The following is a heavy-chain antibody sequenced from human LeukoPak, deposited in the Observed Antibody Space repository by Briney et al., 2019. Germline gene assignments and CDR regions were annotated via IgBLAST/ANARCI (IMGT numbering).Heavy chain of an antibody. CDR2: IDRDDDK. CDR3: ARNFGYYDFWSGYYLGSGYFDY. CDR1: GFSLSTSGMR. Sequence: SGPALVKPTQTLTLTCTFSGFSLSTSGMRVSWIRQPPGKALEWLARIDRDDDKFYSTSLKTRLTISKDTSKNQVVLTMTNMGPVDTATYYCARNFGYYDFWSGYYLGSGYFDYGGQGTLVTVSS. V-gene: IGHV2-70*04. D-gene: IGHD3-3*01. J-gene: IGHJ4*02.